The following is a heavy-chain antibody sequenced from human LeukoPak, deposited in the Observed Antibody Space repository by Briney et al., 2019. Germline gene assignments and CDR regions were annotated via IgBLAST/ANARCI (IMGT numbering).Heavy chain of an antibody. V-gene: IGHV3-30*02. J-gene: IGHJ4*02. CDR2: IRYDGSNK. D-gene: IGHD5-24*01. CDR1: GFTFSSYG. Sequence: PGGSLRLSCAASGFTFSSYGMHWVRQAPGKGLEWVAFIRYDGSNKYYADSVKGRFTISRDNSKNTLYLQMNSLRAEDTAVYYCAKESHGYSVKGYFDYWGQGTLVTVSS. CDR3: AKESHGYSVKGYFDY.